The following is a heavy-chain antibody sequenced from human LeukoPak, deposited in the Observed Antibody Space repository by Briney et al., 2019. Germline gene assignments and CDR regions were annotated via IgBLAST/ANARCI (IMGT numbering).Heavy chain of an antibody. CDR1: AFTFSSYS. D-gene: IGHD1-26*01. CDR2: ISSSSSYI. J-gene: IGHJ4*02. V-gene: IGHV3-21*01. CDR3: ARGQSESGYFDY. Sequence: PGGSLRLSCAASAFTFSSYSMNWVRQAPGEGLEWVSSISSSSSYIYYADSVKGRFTISRDNAKNSLYLQMNSLRAEDTAVYYCARGQSESGYFDYWGQGTLVTVSS.